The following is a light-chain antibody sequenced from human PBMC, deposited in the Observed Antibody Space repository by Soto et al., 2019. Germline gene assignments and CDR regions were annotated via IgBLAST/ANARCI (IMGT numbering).Light chain of an antibody. J-gene: IGKJ1*01. CDR3: QQYYSKET. Sequence: DIVMTQSPDSLAVSLGERATINCKSSQSVLYSSNNKNYLAWYQQKPGQPPKMLIYWASTRESGVPDRFSGSGSGTDFTLTISSLQAEYVAVYYCQQYYSKETFGQGTKVEIK. V-gene: IGKV4-1*01. CDR2: WAS. CDR1: QSVLYSSNNKNY.